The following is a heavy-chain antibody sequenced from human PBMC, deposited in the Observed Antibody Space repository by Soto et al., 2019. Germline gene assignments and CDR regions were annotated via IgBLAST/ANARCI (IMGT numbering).Heavy chain of an antibody. CDR1: GYTFNSYY. Sequence: EASVKVSCKASGYTFNSYYMRWVRQAPGQGLEWMGIINPSGGSTSYAQKFQGRVTFTRDTSAGTVYMQLSSLTSEDTAVYYCARDDSGFSGSHYIDYFNYWGQGALVTVSS. D-gene: IGHD1-26*01. CDR3: ARDDSGFSGSHYIDYFNY. V-gene: IGHV1-46*02. CDR2: INPSGGST. J-gene: IGHJ4*02.